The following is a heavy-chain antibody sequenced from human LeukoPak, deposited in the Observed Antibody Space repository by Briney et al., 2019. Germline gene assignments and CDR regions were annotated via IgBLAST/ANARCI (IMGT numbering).Heavy chain of an antibody. D-gene: IGHD1-14*01. Sequence: PSETLSLTCTVSGGSISSSSYYWGWIRQPPGKGLEWIGSIYYSGSTYYNPSLKSRVTISVDTSKNQFSLKLSSVTAADTAVHYCARGPTGNDAFDIWGQGTMVTVSS. J-gene: IGHJ3*02. CDR1: GGSISSSSYY. CDR2: IYYSGST. CDR3: ARGPTGNDAFDI. V-gene: IGHV4-39*07.